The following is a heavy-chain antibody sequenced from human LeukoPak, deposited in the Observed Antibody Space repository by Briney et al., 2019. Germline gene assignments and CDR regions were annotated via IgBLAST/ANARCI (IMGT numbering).Heavy chain of an antibody. J-gene: IGHJ4*02. CDR1: GLIFSDYA. D-gene: IGHD3-9*01. Sequence: GGSLRLSCAVSGLIFSDYAMSWVRHAPEEGLEWVSSFSGCGGSIYHADSVEGRCTISRDNSKNTLYLQLHRLRAEDTAVYFCAKTKAFTTGFPLDFWGQGTLVTVSS. CDR2: FSGCGGSI. V-gene: IGHV3-23*01. CDR3: AKTKAFTTGFPLDF.